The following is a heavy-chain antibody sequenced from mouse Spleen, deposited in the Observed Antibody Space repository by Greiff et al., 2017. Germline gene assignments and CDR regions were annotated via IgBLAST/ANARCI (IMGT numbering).Heavy chain of an antibody. V-gene: IGHV14-1*01. D-gene: IGHD1-1*01. Sequence: EVQLQQSGAELVRPGASVKLSCTASGFNIKDYYMHWVKQRPEQGLEWIGRIDPEDGDTEYAPKFQGKATMTADTSSNTAYLQLSSLTSEDTAVYYCTRVYYGSRWGWFAYWGQGTLVTVSA. CDR1: GFNIKDYY. CDR2: IDPEDGDT. J-gene: IGHJ3*01. CDR3: TRVYYGSRWGWFAY.